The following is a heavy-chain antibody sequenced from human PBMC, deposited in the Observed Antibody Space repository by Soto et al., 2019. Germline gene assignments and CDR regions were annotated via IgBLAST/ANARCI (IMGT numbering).Heavy chain of an antibody. CDR3: ARDRSGSGSYYYYGMDV. Sequence: SQTLSLTCAISGDSVSSNSAAWNWIRQSPSRGLEWLGRTYYRSKWYNDYAVSVKSRITINPDTSKNQFSLQLSSVTPEDTAVYYCARDRSGSGSYYYYGMDVWGQGTTVTVSS. D-gene: IGHD3-10*01. J-gene: IGHJ6*02. CDR2: TYYRSKWYN. V-gene: IGHV6-1*01. CDR1: GDSVSSNSAA.